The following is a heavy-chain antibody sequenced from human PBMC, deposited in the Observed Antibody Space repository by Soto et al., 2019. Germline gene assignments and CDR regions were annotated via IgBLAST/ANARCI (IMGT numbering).Heavy chain of an antibody. CDR1: GYNFTNYW. Sequence: PGESLKISCKGSGYNFTNYWIGWVRQMPGKGLECMGIIYPGDSDIRYSPSFQGQVTISADKSISTAYLQWNSLKASDTAMYYCARQIYDSDTGPNFQYYFDSWGQGTPVTVSS. CDR3: ARQIYDSDTGPNFQYYFDS. V-gene: IGHV5-51*01. D-gene: IGHD3-22*01. CDR2: IYPGDSDI. J-gene: IGHJ4*02.